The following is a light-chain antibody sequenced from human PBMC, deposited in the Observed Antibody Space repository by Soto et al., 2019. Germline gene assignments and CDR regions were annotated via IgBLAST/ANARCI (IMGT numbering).Light chain of an antibody. CDR1: QSVLNSSYNKNY. V-gene: IGKV4-1*01. J-gene: IGKJ1*01. CDR2: FVS. CDR3: QQYGSSGT. Sequence: DIVMTQSPDSLAVSLGERATINCKSSQSVLNSSYNKNYLDWYLQKPGQSPQLLIYFVSNRASGVPDRFSGSGSGTDFTLTISRLEPEDFAVYYCQQYGSSGTFGQGTKVDIK.